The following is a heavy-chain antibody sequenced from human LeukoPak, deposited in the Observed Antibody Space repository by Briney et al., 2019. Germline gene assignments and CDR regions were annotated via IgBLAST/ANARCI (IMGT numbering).Heavy chain of an antibody. CDR1: GGSVSSGTYY. CDR3: ARRGSGGRSFDI. J-gene: IGHJ3*02. CDR2: ISYSGST. Sequence: PSETLSLTCTVSGGSVSSGTYYWTWIRQPPGKGLEWIGYISYSGSTNYNPSLKSRVTISVDTSKSQFSLNLSSVTAADTAVYYCARRGSGGRSFDIWGQGTMVTASS. V-gene: IGHV4-61*01. D-gene: IGHD2-15*01.